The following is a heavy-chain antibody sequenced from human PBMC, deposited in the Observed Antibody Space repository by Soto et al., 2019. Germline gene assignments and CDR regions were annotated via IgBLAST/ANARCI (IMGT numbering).Heavy chain of an antibody. CDR2: IYYSGST. D-gene: IGHD2-2*01. CDR1: GGSISSGDYY. Sequence: SETLSLTCTVSGGSISSGDYYWSWIRQPPGKGLEWIGYIYYSGSTYYNPSLKSRVTISVDTSKNQFSLKLSSVTAADTAVYYCARGRVEYYYYGMDVWGQGTTVTVSS. CDR3: ARGRVEYYYYGMDV. V-gene: IGHV4-30-4*01. J-gene: IGHJ6*02.